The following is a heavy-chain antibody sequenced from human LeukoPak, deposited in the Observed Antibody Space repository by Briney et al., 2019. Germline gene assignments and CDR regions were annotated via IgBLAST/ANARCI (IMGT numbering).Heavy chain of an antibody. CDR1: GGSISSGDYY. Sequence: PSETLSLTCTVSGGSISSGDYYWSWIRQPPGKGLEWIGYIHHSGSTYYNPSLNSRVTISVDRSKNQFTLRLSSVTAADTAVYYCARAALAAADSPFGFDPWGQGTLVTVSS. V-gene: IGHV4-30-2*01. CDR2: IHHSGST. CDR3: ARAALAAADSPFGFDP. D-gene: IGHD6-13*01. J-gene: IGHJ5*02.